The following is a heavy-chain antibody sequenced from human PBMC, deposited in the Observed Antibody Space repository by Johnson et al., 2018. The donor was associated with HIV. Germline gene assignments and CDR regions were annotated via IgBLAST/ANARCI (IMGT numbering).Heavy chain of an antibody. Sequence: QVQLVESGGGLVKPGGSLRFSCVASGFTFSDYYMSWIRQAPGKGLEWVAVISYDGSNKYYADSVKGRFTISRDNSKNTLYLQMNSLRAEDTAVYYCAKGRRELLLPPDAFDFWGQGTLVTVSS. D-gene: IGHD2-15*01. J-gene: IGHJ3*01. CDR3: AKGRRELLLPPDAFDF. CDR1: GFTFSDYY. V-gene: IGHV3-30-3*01. CDR2: ISYDGSNK.